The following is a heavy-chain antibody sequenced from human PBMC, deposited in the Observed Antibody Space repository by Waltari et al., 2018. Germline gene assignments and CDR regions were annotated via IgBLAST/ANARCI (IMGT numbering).Heavy chain of an antibody. CDR1: GYSISSGYY. CDR2: IYHSGST. D-gene: IGHD6-13*01. CDR3: ARAGAAAATFDY. V-gene: IGHV4-38-2*01. J-gene: IGHJ4*02. Sequence: QVQLQESGPGLVKPSETLSLTCAVSGYSISSGYYWGWIRQPPGKGLEWIGSIYHSGSTYYCPSLKSRVTISVDTSKNQFSLTLSSVTAADPAVYYCARAGAAAATFDYWGQGTLVTVSS.